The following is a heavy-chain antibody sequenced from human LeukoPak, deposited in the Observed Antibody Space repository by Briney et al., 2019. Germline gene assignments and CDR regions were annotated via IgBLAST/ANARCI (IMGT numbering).Heavy chain of an antibody. D-gene: IGHD4-23*01. CDR3: ARDPYGGNSPDDY. Sequence: GGSLRLSCVASGFTFSTNSMNWVRQAPGKGLEWVSYISSSGSTIYYADSVKGRFTISRDSAENSLYLQMNSLRAEDTAVYYCARDPYGGNSPDDYWGHGTLVTVSS. J-gene: IGHJ4*01. V-gene: IGHV3-48*04. CDR1: GFTFSTNS. CDR2: ISSSGSTI.